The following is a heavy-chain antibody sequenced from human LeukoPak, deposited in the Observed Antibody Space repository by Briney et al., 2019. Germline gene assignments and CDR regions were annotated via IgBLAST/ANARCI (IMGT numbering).Heavy chain of an antibody. J-gene: IGHJ4*02. CDR2: MNPNSGNT. CDR3: ARGAYSYWGSRVAY. CDR1: GYTFTSYD. Sequence: ASVKVSCKASGYTFTSYDINWVRQATGQGLEWMGWMNPNSGNTGYAQKFQGRVTITRNTSISTAYMELSSLRSDDTAVYYCARGAYSYWGSRVAYWGQGTLVTVSS. D-gene: IGHD7-27*01. V-gene: IGHV1-8*03.